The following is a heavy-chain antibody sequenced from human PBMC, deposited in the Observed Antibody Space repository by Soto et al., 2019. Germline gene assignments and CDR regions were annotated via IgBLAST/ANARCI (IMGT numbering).Heavy chain of an antibody. Sequence: ASVKVSCKASGGTFSSYTISWVRQAPGQGLEWMGRIIPILGIANYAQKFQGRVTITADKSTSTAYMELSSLRSEDTAVYYCARKTVSNPLRYGHYMDVRGKGTTVTVSS. CDR3: ARKTVSNPLRYGHYMDV. CDR1: GGTFSSYT. V-gene: IGHV1-69*02. J-gene: IGHJ6*03. D-gene: IGHD3-9*01. CDR2: IIPILGIA.